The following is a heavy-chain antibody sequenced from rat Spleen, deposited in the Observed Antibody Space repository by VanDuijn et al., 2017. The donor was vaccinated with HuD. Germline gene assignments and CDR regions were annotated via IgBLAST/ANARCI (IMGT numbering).Heavy chain of an antibody. CDR3: TNGGKLGARGDY. J-gene: IGHJ2*01. CDR2: ISYDGGST. V-gene: IGHV5-20*01. CDR1: GFTFSDYY. D-gene: IGHD5-1*01. Sequence: EVQLVESGGGLVQPGRSLKLSCAASGFTFSDYYMAWVRQAPTKGLEWVASISYDGGSTYYRDSVKGRFNISRDNAKSSLYLQMDSLRSEDTATYYCTNGGKLGARGDYWGQGVMVTVSS.